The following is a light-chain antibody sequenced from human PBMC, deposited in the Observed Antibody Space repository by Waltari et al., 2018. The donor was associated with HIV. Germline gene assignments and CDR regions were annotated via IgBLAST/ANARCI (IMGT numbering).Light chain of an antibody. CDR1: QTVSSN. J-gene: IGKJ1*01. Sequence: ETVMTQSPATLSVSPGETATLSCRASQTVSSNLAWYQRKPGQAPRLLIYDASTRATGSPPRFSGSASGTEFTLTISGLQSEDFAVYYCQQYNNWPWAFGQGTKVEIK. CDR2: DAS. V-gene: IGKV3-15*01. CDR3: QQYNNWPWA.